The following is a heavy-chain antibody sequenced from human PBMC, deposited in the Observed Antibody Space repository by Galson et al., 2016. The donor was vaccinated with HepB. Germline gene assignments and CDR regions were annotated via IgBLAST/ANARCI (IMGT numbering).Heavy chain of an antibody. J-gene: IGHJ4*02. D-gene: IGHD1-20*01. CDR3: TNFYSGY. CDR1: GLTFSDAC. CDR2: VKSKTHGGTT. V-gene: IGHV3-15*01. Sequence: LRLSCAVSGLTFSDACMTWVRQAPGKGLEWVAHVKSKTHGGTTDYAAPVKDRFTISRDDSEDTVYLQMNSLKTEDTAVYFCTNFYSGYWGQGTLVTVSS.